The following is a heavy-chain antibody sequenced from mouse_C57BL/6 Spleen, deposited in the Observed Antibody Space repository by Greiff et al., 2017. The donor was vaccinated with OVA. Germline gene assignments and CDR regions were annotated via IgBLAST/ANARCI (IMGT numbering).Heavy chain of an antibody. CDR3: ARRHYSNYFDY. V-gene: IGHV5-16*01. J-gene: IGHJ2*01. D-gene: IGHD2-5*01. Sequence: EVKLVESEGGLVQPGSSMKLSCTASGFTFSDYYMAWVRQVPEKGLEWVANINYDGSSTYYLDSLKSRFIISRDNAKNILYLQMSSLKSEDTATYYCARRHYSNYFDYWGQGTTLTVSS. CDR2: INYDGSST. CDR1: GFTFSDYY.